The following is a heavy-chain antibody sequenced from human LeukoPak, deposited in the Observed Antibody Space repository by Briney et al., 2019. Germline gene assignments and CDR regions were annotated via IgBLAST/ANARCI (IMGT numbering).Heavy chain of an antibody. Sequence: ASVKVSCKASGYTFTGYYVHWVRRAPGQGLEWMGWSNPNSGGTNYEQKFQRRVNMTRDTSMSTAYMELSGLRSDDTAVYYCPRDSGYCSGGSCWYFHFWGQGTLATVSS. CDR3: PRDSGYCSGGSCWYFHF. V-gene: IGHV1-2*02. J-gene: IGHJ4*02. CDR1: GYTFTGYY. D-gene: IGHD2-15*01. CDR2: SNPNSGGT.